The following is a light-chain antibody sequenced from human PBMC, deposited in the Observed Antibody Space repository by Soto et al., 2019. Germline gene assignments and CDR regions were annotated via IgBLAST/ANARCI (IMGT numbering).Light chain of an antibody. CDR3: QQYGSSPPYT. CDR1: QSVSSSY. Sequence: EIVLTQSPGTLSLSPGERATLSCRASQSVSSSYLAWYQQKPGQAPRLLIYGASSRATGIPDRFSGSGSGTDFTLTISRLEPEDLGVYYCQQYGSSPPYTFGQGTKLEIK. J-gene: IGKJ2*01. V-gene: IGKV3-20*01. CDR2: GAS.